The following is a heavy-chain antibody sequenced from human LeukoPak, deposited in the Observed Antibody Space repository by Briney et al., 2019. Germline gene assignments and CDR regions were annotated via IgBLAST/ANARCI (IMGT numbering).Heavy chain of an antibody. D-gene: IGHD2-21*02. J-gene: IGHJ1*01. Sequence: SETLSLTCTVSGGSISSYYWSWIRQPPGKGLEWIGYIHYSGSTNYNPSLKSRVTISIDTSENQFSLKLSSVIAADTAVYYCGRSGSDHGEYFQLWGQGTLVTVSS. CDR2: IHYSGST. CDR1: GGSISSYY. V-gene: IGHV4-59*01. CDR3: GRSGSDHGEYFQL.